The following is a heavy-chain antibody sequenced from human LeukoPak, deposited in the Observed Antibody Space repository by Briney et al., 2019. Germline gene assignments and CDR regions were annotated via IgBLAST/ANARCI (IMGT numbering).Heavy chain of an antibody. V-gene: IGHV3-20*04. CDR1: GFTFDDYG. D-gene: IGHD6-13*01. Sequence: GGSLRLSCAASGFTFDDYGMSWVRQAPGKGLEWVSGINWNGGSTGYADSVKGRFTISRDNSKNTLYLQMNSLRAEDTAVYYCAKDPRRYSRTGGYFDYWGQGTLVTVSS. CDR3: AKDPRRYSRTGGYFDY. CDR2: INWNGGST. J-gene: IGHJ4*02.